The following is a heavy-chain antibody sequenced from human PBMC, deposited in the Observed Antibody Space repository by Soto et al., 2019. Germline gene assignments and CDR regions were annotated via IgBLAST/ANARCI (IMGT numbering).Heavy chain of an antibody. CDR3: ARQGLIAVAGTTPDY. CDR2: IYPGDSDT. D-gene: IGHD6-19*01. CDR1: GYSFTSYW. V-gene: IGHV5-51*01. J-gene: IGHJ4*02. Sequence: EVQLVQSGAEVKKPGESPKISCKGSGYSFTSYWIGWVRQMPGKGLEWMGIIYPGDSDTRYSPSFQGQVTISADKSISTAYLQWSSLKASDTAMYYCARQGLIAVAGTTPDYWGQGTLVTVSS.